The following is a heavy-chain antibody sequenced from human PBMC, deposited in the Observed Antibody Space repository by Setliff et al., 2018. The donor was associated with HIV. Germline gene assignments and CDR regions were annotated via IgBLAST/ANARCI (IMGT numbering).Heavy chain of an antibody. CDR2: IYYSGGT. CDR1: GGSISSGGYY. D-gene: IGHD4-17*01. Sequence: ASETLSLTCTVSGGSISSGGYYWSWIRQHPGKGLEWIGYIYYSGGTYYNPSLKSRVTISVDTSKNQFSLKLSSVTAADTAVYYCARDRSRHYGAGGRLDVWGKGTTVTVSS. V-gene: IGHV4-31*02. CDR3: ARDRSRHYGAGGRLDV. J-gene: IGHJ6*04.